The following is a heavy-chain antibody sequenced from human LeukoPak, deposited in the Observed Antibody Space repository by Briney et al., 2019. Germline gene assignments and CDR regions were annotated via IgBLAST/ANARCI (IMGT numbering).Heavy chain of an antibody. CDR1: GYTFTGYY. CDR2: INPNSGGT. Sequence: ASVKVSCKASGYTFTGYYMHWVRQAPGQGLEWMGWINPNSGGTNYAQKFQGRVTMTRNTSISTAYMELSSLRSEDTAVYYCARRPPGGQDFDYWGQGTLVTVSS. V-gene: IGHV1-2*02. CDR3: ARRPPGGQDFDY. J-gene: IGHJ4*02.